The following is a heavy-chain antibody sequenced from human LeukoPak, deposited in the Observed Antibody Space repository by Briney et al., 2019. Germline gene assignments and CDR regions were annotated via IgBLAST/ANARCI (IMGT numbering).Heavy chain of an antibody. CDR3: ARVAPIVATFDY. D-gene: IGHD5-12*01. CDR1: GGSISSYY. Sequence: PSETLSLTCTVSGGSISSYYWGWIRQPPGKGLEWIGYIYYSGSTNYNPSLKSRVTISVDTSKNQFSLKLSSVTAADTAVYYCARVAPIVATFDYWGQGTLVTVSS. J-gene: IGHJ4*02. CDR2: IYYSGST. V-gene: IGHV4-59*01.